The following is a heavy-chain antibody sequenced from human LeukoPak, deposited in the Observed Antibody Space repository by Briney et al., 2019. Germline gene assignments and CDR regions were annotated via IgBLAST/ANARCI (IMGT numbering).Heavy chain of an antibody. CDR1: GFTFTNHD. V-gene: IGHV3-72*01. Sequence: GGSLRLSCAASGFTFTNHDMHWVRQAPGKGLEWVARITNSPYNYASQYAASVRGTFTISRDDSNRSVFLQMNSLRTKDTAIYYCARDTATALDLWGQGTLVTVSS. CDR3: ARDTATALDL. D-gene: IGHD6-13*01. CDR2: ITNSPYNYAS. J-gene: IGHJ5*02.